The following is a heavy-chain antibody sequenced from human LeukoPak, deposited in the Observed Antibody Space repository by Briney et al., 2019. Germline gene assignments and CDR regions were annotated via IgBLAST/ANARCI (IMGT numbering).Heavy chain of an antibody. V-gene: IGHV1-18*01. CDR1: GYTFTSYG. CDR2: ISAYNGNT. J-gene: IGHJ4*02. CDR3: ARDHGSYGLFDY. Sequence: SSVKVSCKASGYTFTSYGISWVRRAPGQGLEWMGWISAYNGNTNYAQKLQGRVTMTTDTSTSTAYMELRSLRSDDTAVYYCARDHGSYGLFDYWGQGTLVTVSS. D-gene: IGHD1-26*01.